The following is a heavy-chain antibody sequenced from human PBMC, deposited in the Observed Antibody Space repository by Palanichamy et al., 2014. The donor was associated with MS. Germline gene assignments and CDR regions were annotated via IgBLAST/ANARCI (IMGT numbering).Heavy chain of an antibody. V-gene: IGHV1-46*01. CDR2: INPSGVST. CDR1: GYITSYY. D-gene: IGHD6-6*01. J-gene: IGHJ6*04. Sequence: QVQLVQSGAEVKKPGASVKVSCKAFGYITSYYMHWVRQAPGQGLEWMGKINPSGVSTTYAQKFQGRVTMTRDTSTSTVYMELISLRSEDTAVYYCASQLAALDVWGEGTTVTVSS. CDR3: ASQLAALDV.